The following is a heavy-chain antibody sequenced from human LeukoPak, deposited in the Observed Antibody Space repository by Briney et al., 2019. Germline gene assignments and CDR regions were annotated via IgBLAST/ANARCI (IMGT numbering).Heavy chain of an antibody. D-gene: IGHD3-10*01. CDR1: GGTFTSYA. Sequence: GASVTVSYKASGGTFTSYAISWVRQAPGQGLEWMGRIIPILGIANYAQKFQGRVTITTDKSTSTAYMKLNSLRSEDTAVYYCARGARYGSDVSLAFDIWGQGTMVTVSS. J-gene: IGHJ3*02. V-gene: IGHV1-69*04. CDR2: IIPILGIA. CDR3: ARGARYGSDVSLAFDI.